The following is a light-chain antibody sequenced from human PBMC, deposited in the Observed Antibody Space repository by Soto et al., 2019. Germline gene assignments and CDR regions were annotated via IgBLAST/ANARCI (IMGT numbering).Light chain of an antibody. V-gene: IGKV3-20*01. CDR1: QSVSSSY. CDR3: QYYDESMWT. Sequence: SVLTQAPCTVSLTPEERAALSCRASQSVSSSYLAWYHQRPGQSPRLLIYGALYRAPGIPDRFSGSGSGTDFTLSISRLDPEDVAVYYCQYYDESMWTFGQGTKVDI. CDR2: GAL. J-gene: IGKJ1*01.